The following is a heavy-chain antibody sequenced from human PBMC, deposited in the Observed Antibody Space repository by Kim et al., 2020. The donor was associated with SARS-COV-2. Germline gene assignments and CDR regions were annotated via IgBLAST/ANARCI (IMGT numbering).Heavy chain of an antibody. CDR2: ISYDGSNK. J-gene: IGHJ6*01. V-gene: IGHV3-30-3*01. Sequence: GGSLRLSCAASGFTFSSYAMHWVRQAPGKGLEWVAVISYDGSNKYYADSVKGRFTISRDNSKNTLYLQMNSLRAEDTAVYYCARDGPRIAAAGRGLCGM. D-gene: IGHD6-13*01. CDR3: ARDGPRIAAAGRGLCGM. CDR1: GFTFSSYA.